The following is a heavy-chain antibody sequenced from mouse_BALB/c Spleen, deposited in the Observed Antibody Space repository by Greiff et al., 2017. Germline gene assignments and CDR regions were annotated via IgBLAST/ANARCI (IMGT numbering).Heavy chain of an antibody. D-gene: IGHD1-3*01. J-gene: IGHJ3*01. CDR1: GYTFTSYW. V-gene: IGHV1S81*02. CDR3: TIITGFAY. CDR2: INPSNGGT. Sequence: QVQLQQPGAELVKPGASVKLSCKASGYTFTSYWMHWVKQRPGQGLEWIGEINPSNGGTNYNEKFKRKATLTVDKSSSTAYMQLSSLTSEDSAVYYCTIITGFAYWGQGTLVTVSA.